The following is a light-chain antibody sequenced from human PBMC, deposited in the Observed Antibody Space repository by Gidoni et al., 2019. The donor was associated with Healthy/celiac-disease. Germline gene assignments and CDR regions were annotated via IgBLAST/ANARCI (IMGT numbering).Light chain of an antibody. J-gene: IGKJ3*01. Sequence: DIQMTQSPSSLSASVGDRVTITCRASQSISSYLNWYQQKPGKAPKLLIYAASSLQSGVSSRFSGSGSGTDFTLTISSLQPEDFATYYCQQSYSTFFTFGPGTKVDIK. V-gene: IGKV1-39*01. CDR2: AAS. CDR3: QQSYSTFFT. CDR1: QSISSY.